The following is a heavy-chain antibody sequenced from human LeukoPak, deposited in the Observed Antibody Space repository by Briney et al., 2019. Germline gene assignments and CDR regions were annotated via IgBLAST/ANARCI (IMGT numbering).Heavy chain of an antibody. J-gene: IGHJ4*02. V-gene: IGHV4-4*07. CDR3: ASTNYYDSPYYFDY. CDR1: GGSISSYY. Sequence: PSETLSLTCTVSGGSISSYYWSWIRQPAGKGLEGIGRIYTSGSTNYNPSLKSRVTMSVDTSKNQFSLKLSSVTAADTAVYYCASTNYYDSPYYFDYWGQGTLVTVSS. D-gene: IGHD3-22*01. CDR2: IYTSGST.